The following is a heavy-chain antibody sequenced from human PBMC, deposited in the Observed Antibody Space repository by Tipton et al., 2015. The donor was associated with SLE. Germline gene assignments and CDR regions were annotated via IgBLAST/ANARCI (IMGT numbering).Heavy chain of an antibody. V-gene: IGHV3-23*03. Sequence: GSLRLSCEASGFTFSSYAMSWVRQAPGKGLEWVSVIYSGGSTYYAGSVKGRFTISRDNSRNTLYLQMNSLRPDDTGVYYCARVEDSSGWNVGWFDPWGQGTQVTV. CDR1: GFTFSSYA. J-gene: IGHJ5*02. D-gene: IGHD6-19*01. CDR2: IYSGGST. CDR3: ARVEDSSGWNVGWFDP.